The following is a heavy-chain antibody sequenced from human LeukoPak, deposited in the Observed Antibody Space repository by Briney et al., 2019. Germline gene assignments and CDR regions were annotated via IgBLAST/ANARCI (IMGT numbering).Heavy chain of an antibody. CDR1: GFTFSSYA. CDR3: AKASWVSSTDAVR. D-gene: IGHD3-16*01. J-gene: IGHJ4*02. Sequence: QPGGSLRLSCAASGFTFSSYAMSWVRQAPGKGLEWVSAISGSGDSTYSADSVKGRFTISRDNSKNTLYLQMNSLRAEDTAIYYCAKASWVSSTDAVRWGQGTLVTVSS. CDR2: ISGSGDST. V-gene: IGHV3-23*01.